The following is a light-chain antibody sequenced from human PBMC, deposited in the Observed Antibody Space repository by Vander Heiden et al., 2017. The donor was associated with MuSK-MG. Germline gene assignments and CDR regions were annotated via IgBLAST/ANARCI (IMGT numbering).Light chain of an antibody. J-gene: IGLJ1*01. CDR2: GNS. CDR1: NSTIGAGYD. CDR3: QSFDSSLSGYV. Sequence: QSVLTQPPSVAGASGQRITISCTGRNSTIGAGYDVHWYQQLPGTAPKLLLYGNSIRPSGVPDRFSGSKSATSASLAITGLQAEDEADYYCQSFDSSLSGYVFGTGTKVTVL. V-gene: IGLV1-40*01.